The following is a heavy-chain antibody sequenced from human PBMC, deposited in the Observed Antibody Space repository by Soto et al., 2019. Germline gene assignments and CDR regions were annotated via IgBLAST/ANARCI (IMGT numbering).Heavy chain of an antibody. D-gene: IGHD2-15*01. Sequence: GASVKVSCKASGYTFTSYGISWVRQAPGQGLEWMGWISAYNGNTNYAQKLQGRVTMTTDTSTSTAYMELRSLRSDDTAVYYCARDEIFSYCSGGSCLQRKSTWSSHYYYGMDVWGQGTTVTVSS. V-gene: IGHV1-18*01. J-gene: IGHJ6*02. CDR1: GYTFTSYG. CDR2: ISAYNGNT. CDR3: ARDEIFSYCSGGSCLQRKSTWSSHYYYGMDV.